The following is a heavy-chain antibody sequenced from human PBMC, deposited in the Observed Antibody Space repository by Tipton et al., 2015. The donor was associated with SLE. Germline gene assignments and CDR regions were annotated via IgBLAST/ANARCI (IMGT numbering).Heavy chain of an antibody. V-gene: IGHV4-61*02. Sequence: LRLSCTVSGDSISSGTYYWNWIRQPAGKPLEWIGRVYYSGSTNYNPSLKSRVTLSPDTSKNQFSLKLTSVTAADTALYYCEGAATGTNYYMDVWGKGTAVTVSS. D-gene: IGHD4-17*01. CDR2: VYYSGST. CDR1: GDSISSGTYY. J-gene: IGHJ6*03. CDR3: EGAATGTNYYMDV.